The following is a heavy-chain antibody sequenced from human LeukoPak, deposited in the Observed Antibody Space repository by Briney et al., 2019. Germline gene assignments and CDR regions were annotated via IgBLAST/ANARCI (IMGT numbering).Heavy chain of an antibody. CDR1: GFTFTSSA. CDR3: AADHRDTEMASLY. V-gene: IGHV1-58*01. J-gene: IGHJ4*02. D-gene: IGHD5-24*01. CDR2: IVVGSGNT. Sequence: GASVKVSCKASGFTFTSSAVQWVRQARGQRLEWIGWIVVGSGNTNYAQKFQERVTITRDMSTSTAYTELSSLRSEDTAVYYCAADHRDTEMASLYWGQGTLVTVSS.